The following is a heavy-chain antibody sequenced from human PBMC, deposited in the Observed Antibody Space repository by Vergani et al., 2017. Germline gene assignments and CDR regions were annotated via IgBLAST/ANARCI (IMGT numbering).Heavy chain of an antibody. V-gene: IGHV3-30*18. J-gene: IGHJ6*02. CDR2: ISYDGSNK. CDR1: GFTFSSYG. D-gene: IGHD1-26*01. Sequence: QVQLVESGGGVVQPGRSLRLSCAASGFTFSSYGMHWVRQAPGKGLEWVAVISYDGSNKYYADSVKGRFTISRDNSKNTLYLQMNSLRAEDTAVYYCAKDLEIVGATFGLGYYYYGMDVWGQGP. CDR3: AKDLEIVGATFGLGYYYYGMDV.